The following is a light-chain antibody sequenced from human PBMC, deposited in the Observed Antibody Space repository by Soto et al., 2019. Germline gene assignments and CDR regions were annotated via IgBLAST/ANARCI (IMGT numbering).Light chain of an antibody. J-gene: IGKJ1*01. CDR1: QSLGSD. V-gene: IGKV3-20*01. CDR2: GAS. Sequence: EIVLTQSPGTLSMSPGERATLSCRASQSLGSDLAWYQQKPGQAPRLLIYGASSRATGIPDRFSGSGSGTDFTLTISRLEPEDFAVYYCQQYGSSPPNTFGQGTKVDIK. CDR3: QQYGSSPPNT.